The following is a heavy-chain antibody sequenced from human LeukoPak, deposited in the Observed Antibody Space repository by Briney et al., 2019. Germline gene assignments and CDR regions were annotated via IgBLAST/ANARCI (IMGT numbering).Heavy chain of an antibody. Sequence: SETLSLTCTVSGGSISSSSYYWGWIRQPPGKGLEWIGSIYYSGRTYYNPSLKSRATISVHTSKNKCTLKLSSVTASETAVYYCARVDYYYDSSGQRGGDAFDIWGQGTMVTVSS. CDR2: IYYSGRT. J-gene: IGHJ3*02. V-gene: IGHV4-39*06. CDR1: GGSISSSSYY. CDR3: ARVDYYYDSSGQRGGDAFDI. D-gene: IGHD3-22*01.